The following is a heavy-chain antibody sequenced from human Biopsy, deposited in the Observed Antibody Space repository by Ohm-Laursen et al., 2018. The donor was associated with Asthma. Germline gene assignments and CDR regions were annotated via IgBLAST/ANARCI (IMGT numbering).Heavy chain of an antibody. CDR3: ARDFAIGSGSPFHF. CDR1: GFDCIDYS. CDR2: ISGFSRYK. Sequence: SLRLSCAASGFDCIDYSMNWFRQAPGKGLERVSSISGFSRYKYYSDSMTGRVTISRDNAKRTLHLQMSSLRVEDTAVYFCARDFAIGSGSPFHFWGPGTLVTVSS. V-gene: IGHV3-21*01. J-gene: IGHJ4*01. D-gene: IGHD3-10*01.